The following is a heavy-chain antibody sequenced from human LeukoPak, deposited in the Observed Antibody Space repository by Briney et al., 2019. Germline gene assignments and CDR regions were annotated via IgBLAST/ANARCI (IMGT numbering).Heavy chain of an antibody. CDR3: ARSIMITSQFDY. CDR1: GGSVSSGSYY. V-gene: IGHV4-61*01. Sequence: SETLSLTCTVSGGSVSSGSYYWSWIRQPPGKGLEWIGYIYYSGSTNYNPSLKSRVTISVDTSKNQFSLKLSSVTAADTAVCYCARSIMITSQFDYWGQGTLVTVSS. J-gene: IGHJ4*02. CDR2: IYYSGST. D-gene: IGHD3-16*01.